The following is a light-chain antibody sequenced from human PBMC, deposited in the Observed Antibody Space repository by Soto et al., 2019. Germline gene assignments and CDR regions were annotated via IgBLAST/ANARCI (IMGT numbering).Light chain of an antibody. Sequence: QSALTQPRSVSGSPGQSVTISCTGTSSNVGGYSYVSWYQQHPGIAPQLIIYDVTKRPSGVPDRFSGSKSGNTASLTISGLQAVDEADYYCCSYAGSYSWVFGGGTKLTVL. V-gene: IGLV2-11*01. CDR1: SSNVGGYSY. CDR2: DVT. CDR3: CSYAGSYSWV. J-gene: IGLJ3*02.